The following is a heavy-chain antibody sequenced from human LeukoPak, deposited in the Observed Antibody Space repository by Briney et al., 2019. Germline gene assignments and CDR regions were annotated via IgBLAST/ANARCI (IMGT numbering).Heavy chain of an antibody. D-gene: IGHD2-8*01. Sequence: ASVKVSCKASGFTFTAYFMHWVRPAPGQGLEWMGWINPNSGDTNYAQKFKGRVTFTGDTSTSTAYMQLSSLTSDDTALYYCAREGLSLKHFDSWGQGTLVTVSS. CDR3: AREGLSLKHFDS. V-gene: IGHV1-2*02. CDR2: INPNSGDT. CDR1: GFTFTAYF. J-gene: IGHJ4*02.